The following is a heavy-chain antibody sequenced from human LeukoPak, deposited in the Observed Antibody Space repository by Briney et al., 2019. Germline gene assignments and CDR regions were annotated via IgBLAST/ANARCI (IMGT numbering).Heavy chain of an antibody. D-gene: IGHD3-16*01. Sequence: SEILSLTCAVYGGSFSGHYWTWIRQPPGKGLEWIGEINHSGSTNYNPSLKSRVTISVATSKTQFSLKVRSVTAADTAVYYCARVKDPGGYYYYYYMDIWGKGNTVTVSS. CDR3: ARVKDPGGYYYYYYMDI. CDR2: INHSGST. V-gene: IGHV4-34*01. J-gene: IGHJ6*03. CDR1: GGSFSGHY.